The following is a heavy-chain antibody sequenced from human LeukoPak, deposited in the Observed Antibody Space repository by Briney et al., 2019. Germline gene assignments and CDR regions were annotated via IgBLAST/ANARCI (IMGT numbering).Heavy chain of an antibody. V-gene: IGHV3-23*01. CDR2: ISGSGGST. Sequence: GGSLRLSCAASGFTFSSYAMSWVRQVPGKGLEWVSAISGSGGSTYYADSVKGRFTISRDNSKNTLYLQMNSLRAEDTAVYYCANGYSSGRSDYWGQGTLVTVSS. J-gene: IGHJ4*02. D-gene: IGHD6-19*01. CDR3: ANGYSSGRSDY. CDR1: GFTFSSYA.